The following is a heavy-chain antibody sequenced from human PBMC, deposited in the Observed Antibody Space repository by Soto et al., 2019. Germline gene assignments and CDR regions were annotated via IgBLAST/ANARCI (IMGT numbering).Heavy chain of an antibody. V-gene: IGHV1-69*13. CDR1: GGTFSSYA. CDR3: ARERWLQEDYYYYGMDV. D-gene: IGHD5-12*01. J-gene: IGHJ6*02. CDR2: IIPIFGTA. Sequence: SVKVSCKASGGTFSSYAISWVRQTPGQGLEWMGGIIPIFGTANYAQKFQGRVTITADESTSTAYMELSSLRSEDTAVYYCARERWLQEDYYYYGMDVWGQGTTVTVSS.